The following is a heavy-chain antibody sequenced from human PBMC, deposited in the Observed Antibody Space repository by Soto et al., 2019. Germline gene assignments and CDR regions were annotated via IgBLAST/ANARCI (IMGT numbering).Heavy chain of an antibody. J-gene: IGHJ5*02. CDR2: MYYSGSI. CDR1: GGSVSSGSYY. Sequence: QVQLQESGPGLVKPSETLSLTCTVSGGSVSSGSYYWSWIRQPPGRGLEWIGFMYYSGSINYNPSLKSRVTISVDKSKNQFSLKLSSVTAADTAVYYCASGLGWTDPWGQGTLVTVSS. V-gene: IGHV4-61*01. D-gene: IGHD3-16*01. CDR3: ASGLGWTDP.